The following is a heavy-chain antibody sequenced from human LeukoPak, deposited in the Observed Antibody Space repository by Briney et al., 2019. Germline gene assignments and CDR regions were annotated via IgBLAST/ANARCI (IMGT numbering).Heavy chain of an antibody. D-gene: IGHD5-18*01. CDR3: AKDKFSGYSYGLGFDY. V-gene: IGHV3-30*02. J-gene: IGHJ4*02. CDR2: IRYDGSNK. CDR1: GFTFSSYG. Sequence: GGSLRLSCAASGFTFSSYGMHWVRQAPGKGLEGVAFIRYDGSNKYYADSVKGRFNISRDNSKITLYLQMNSLRAEDTAVYYCAKDKFSGYSYGLGFDYWGQGTLVTVSS.